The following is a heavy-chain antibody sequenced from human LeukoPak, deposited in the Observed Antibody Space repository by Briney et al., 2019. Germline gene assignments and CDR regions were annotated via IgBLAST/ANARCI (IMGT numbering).Heavy chain of an antibody. CDR1: GYIFTSYV. D-gene: IGHD3-22*01. CDR2: INTNTGNS. Sequence: ASVKVSCKTSGYIFTSYVMNWVRQAPGQGLEWMGWINTNTGNSTYAQGFTGRFVFSLDTSVSTAYLQISSLKAEDTAVYYCARVTRGITMTFWGQGTLVTVSS. V-gene: IGHV7-4-1*02. CDR3: ARVTRGITMTF. J-gene: IGHJ4*02.